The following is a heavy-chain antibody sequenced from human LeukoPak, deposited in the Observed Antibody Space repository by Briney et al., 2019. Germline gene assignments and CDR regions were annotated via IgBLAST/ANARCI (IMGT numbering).Heavy chain of an antibody. V-gene: IGHV4-38-2*02. J-gene: IGHJ5*02. CDR3: ARLVPPGWFDP. Sequence: SETLSLTCTVSGYSISSGYYWGWIRQPPGKGLEWIGSIYHSGSTYYNPSLKSRVTISVDTSKNQFSLKLSSVTAADTAVYYCARLVPPGWFDPWGQGTLVTVSS. CDR1: GYSISSGYY. CDR2: IYHSGST.